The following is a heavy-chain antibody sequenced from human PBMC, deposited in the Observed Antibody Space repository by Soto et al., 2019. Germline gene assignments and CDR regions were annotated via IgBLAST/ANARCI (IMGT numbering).Heavy chain of an antibody. J-gene: IGHJ6*02. Sequence: GGSLRLSCAASGFTFSSYSMNWVRQAPGKGLEWVSSISSSSSYIYYADSVKGRFTISRDNAKNSLYLQMNSLRAEDTAVYYCARDYDFWSGCPGLYYYGMDVWGQGTTVTVSS. CDR3: ARDYDFWSGCPGLYYYGMDV. CDR2: ISSSSSYI. D-gene: IGHD3-3*01. CDR1: GFTFSSYS. V-gene: IGHV3-21*01.